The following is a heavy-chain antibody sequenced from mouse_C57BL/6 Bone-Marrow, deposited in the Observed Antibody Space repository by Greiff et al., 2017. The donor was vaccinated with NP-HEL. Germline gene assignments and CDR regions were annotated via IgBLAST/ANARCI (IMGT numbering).Heavy chain of an antibody. V-gene: IGHV1-26*01. D-gene: IGHD2-1*01. CDR2: INPNNGGT. CDR3: ARYYGNYGDY. J-gene: IGHJ2*01. CDR1: GYTFTDYY. Sequence: VQLRQSGPELVKPGASVKISCKASGYTFTDYYMNWVKQSHGKSLEWIGDINPNNGGTSYNQKFKGKATLTVDKSSSTAYMELRSLTSEDSAVYYCARYYGNYGDYWGQGTTLTVSS.